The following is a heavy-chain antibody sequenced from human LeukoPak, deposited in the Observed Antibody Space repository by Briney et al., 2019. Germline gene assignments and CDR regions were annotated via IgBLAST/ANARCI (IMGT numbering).Heavy chain of an antibody. Sequence: PGESLKISFKGSGYPFTTYWIAWVRLMPGKGLEWMGMINPGDSHIRYSPSFQGQVIMSADRSISTAYLQWSSLKASDTAMYYCARVEATDYDSSGYYGHWGQGTLVTVSS. CDR1: GYPFTTYW. D-gene: IGHD3-22*01. J-gene: IGHJ4*02. V-gene: IGHV5-51*01. CDR3: ARVEATDYDSSGYYGH. CDR2: INPGDSHI.